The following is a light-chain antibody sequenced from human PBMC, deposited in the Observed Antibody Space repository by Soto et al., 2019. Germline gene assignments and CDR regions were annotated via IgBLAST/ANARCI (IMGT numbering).Light chain of an antibody. V-gene: IGLV2-11*01. CDR1: SSDVGSYDY. CDR3: QSYDSSLSGSV. CDR2: NVN. Sequence: QSALIRPPSVSGSPGQSVTISCTGTSSDVGSYDYVSWYQQHPGTVPKPMIYNVNSRPSGVPDRFSGSKSGNTASMTISGLQAEDEADYYCQSYDSSLSGSVFGGGTQLTVL. J-gene: IGLJ2*01.